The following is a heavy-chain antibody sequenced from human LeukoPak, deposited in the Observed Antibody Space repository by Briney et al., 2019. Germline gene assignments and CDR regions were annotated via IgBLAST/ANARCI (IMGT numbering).Heavy chain of an antibody. D-gene: IGHD3-10*01. CDR3: ARGSMVRGFDS. Sequence: KSSHTLFITCSVSEGFLMSYYWTWIRQPTGTVLEFIGRTYTSGSTDYNSSLKSRITLSIDRSKNQFSLKLRSVTAADTAIYYCARGSMVRGFDSWGQGILVNVSS. CDR1: EGFLMSYY. J-gene: IGHJ5*01. CDR2: TYTSGST. V-gene: IGHV4-4*07.